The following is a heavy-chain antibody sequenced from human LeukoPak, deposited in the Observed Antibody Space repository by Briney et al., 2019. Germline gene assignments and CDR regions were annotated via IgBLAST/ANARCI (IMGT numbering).Heavy chain of an antibody. CDR2: TYYRAKWYN. D-gene: IGHD6-19*01. V-gene: IGHV6-1*01. Sequence: SQTLSLTCAISGDSVSSNSAAWNWIRQSPSRGLEWLGRTYYRAKWYNGYAESVKSRITINPDTSKNQFSLQLNSVTPEDTAVYYCTRDEQWLVYFDSWGQGTLVTVSS. CDR3: TRDEQWLVYFDS. J-gene: IGHJ4*02. CDR1: GDSVSSNSAA.